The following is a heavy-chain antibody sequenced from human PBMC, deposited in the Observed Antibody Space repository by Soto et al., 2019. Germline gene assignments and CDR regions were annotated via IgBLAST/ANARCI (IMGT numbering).Heavy chain of an antibody. CDR2: ISGSGGST. J-gene: IGHJ4*02. Sequence: EVQLLESGGGLVQPGGSLRLSCAASGFTFSSYAMSWVRQAPGKGLEWVSAISGSGGSTYYADSVKGRFTISRDNSKNTLYLQRNGLRAGDTAVYYCAKSRAGYYDSSGYPFPFDYWGQGTLVTVSS. D-gene: IGHD3-22*01. CDR1: GFTFSSYA. V-gene: IGHV3-23*01. CDR3: AKSRAGYYDSSGYPFPFDY.